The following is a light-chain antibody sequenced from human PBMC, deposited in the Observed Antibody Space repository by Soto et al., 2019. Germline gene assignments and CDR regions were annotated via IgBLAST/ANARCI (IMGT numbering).Light chain of an antibody. Sequence: DGHMTQSPSSLSSSVGDRVTITCRASQGISRSLAWYQQKPGKAPKLLIYAASTLQSGGPSRFSGSGSGTDFTLTISSLQPEDGAIYYCQKYDSAPLTFGGGTKVEIK. CDR2: AAS. CDR1: QGISRS. CDR3: QKYDSAPLT. J-gene: IGKJ4*01. V-gene: IGKV1-27*01.